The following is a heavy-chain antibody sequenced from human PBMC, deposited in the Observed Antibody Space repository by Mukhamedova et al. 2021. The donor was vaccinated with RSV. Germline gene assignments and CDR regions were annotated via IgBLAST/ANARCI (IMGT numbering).Heavy chain of an antibody. CDR2: INAGNGNT. D-gene: IGHD3-22*01. Sequence: WVRQAPGQRLEWMGWINAGNGNTKYSQKFQGRVTITRDTSASTAYMELSSLRSEDTAVYYCARADWDYYDSSGYYSSWGQGTLVT. V-gene: IGHV1-3*01. CDR3: ARADWDYYDSSGYYSS. J-gene: IGHJ4*02.